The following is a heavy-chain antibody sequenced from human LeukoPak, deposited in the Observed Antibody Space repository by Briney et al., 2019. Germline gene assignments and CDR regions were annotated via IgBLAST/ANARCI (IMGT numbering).Heavy chain of an antibody. J-gene: IGHJ4*02. V-gene: IGHV3-7*01. Sequence: GGSLRLSCEGSAFIFSGHWMNWVRQTPGKGLEWVAGIKEDGSERQYVDSVKGRFTISRDNAQNSLYLQMNGLRVEDTAVYYCTRRLDDWGQGTLVTVSS. D-gene: IGHD3-16*01. CDR3: TRRLDD. CDR1: AFIFSGHW. CDR2: IKEDGSER.